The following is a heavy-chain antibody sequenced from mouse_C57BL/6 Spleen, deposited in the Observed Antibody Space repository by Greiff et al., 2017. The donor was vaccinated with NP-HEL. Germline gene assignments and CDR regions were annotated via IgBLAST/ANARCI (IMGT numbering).Heavy chain of an antibody. CDR2: ISSGGDYI. D-gene: IGHD1-1*01. J-gene: IGHJ4*01. CDR1: GFTFSSYA. Sequence: EVHLVESGEGLVKPGGSLKLSCAASGFTFSSYAMSWVRQTPEKRLEWVAYISSGGDYIYYADTVKGRFTISRDNARNTLYLQMSSLKSEDTAMYFCTRERYYGCSPMDYWGPGTSVPVSS. V-gene: IGHV5-9-1*02. CDR3: TRERYYGCSPMDY.